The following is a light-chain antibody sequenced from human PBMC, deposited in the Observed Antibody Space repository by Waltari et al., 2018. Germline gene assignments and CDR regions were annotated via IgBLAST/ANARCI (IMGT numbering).Light chain of an antibody. V-gene: IGKV3-20*01. CDR2: DAS. J-gene: IGKJ1*01. CDR1: QSVTRT. Sequence: EIVLTQSPGTLSSSPGERVTLSCRASQSVTRTLAWDQQKPGQAPRLLIYDASTRATGIPDRFSGSGSGTDFSLTISRLEPEDFAVYYCQKYGTLPATFGQGTKVEIK. CDR3: QKYGTLPAT.